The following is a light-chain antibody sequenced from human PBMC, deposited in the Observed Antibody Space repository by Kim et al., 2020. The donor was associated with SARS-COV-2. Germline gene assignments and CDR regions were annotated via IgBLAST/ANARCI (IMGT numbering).Light chain of an antibody. Sequence: ETVMTQSPATLSVSPGERATLSCRASKSVGSKLAWYQHKPGQAPRLLISGSSTRATGIPARFSGSGSGTEFTLTISSLQSEDFAVYYCQQYSNWPPLTFGGGTRVEI. CDR1: KSVGSK. V-gene: IGKV3-15*01. CDR3: QQYSNWPPLT. J-gene: IGKJ4*01. CDR2: GSS.